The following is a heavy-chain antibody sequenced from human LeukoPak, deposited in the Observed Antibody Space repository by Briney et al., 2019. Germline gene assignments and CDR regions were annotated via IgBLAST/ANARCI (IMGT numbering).Heavy chain of an antibody. Sequence: EASVKVSCKASGYTFTGYYMHWVRQAPGQGVERMGWINPNSGGTNYAQKFQGRVTMTRDTSISTAYMELSRLRSDDTAVYYCARAQHSSGWYGDYFYMDVWGKGTTVTVSS. CDR3: ARAQHSSGWYGDYFYMDV. V-gene: IGHV1-2*02. D-gene: IGHD6-19*01. CDR2: INPNSGGT. J-gene: IGHJ6*03. CDR1: GYTFTGYY.